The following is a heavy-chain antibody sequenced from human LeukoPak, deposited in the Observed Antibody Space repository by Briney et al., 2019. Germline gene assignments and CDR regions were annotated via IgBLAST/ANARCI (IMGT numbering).Heavy chain of an antibody. V-gene: IGHV3-21*01. CDR2: ISSSSSYI. D-gene: IGHD1-1*01. Sequence: GGSLRLSCAASGFTFNSYSMNWVRQAPGKGLEWVSSISSSSSYIYYADSVKGRFTISRDNAKNSLYLQMNSLRAEDTAVYYCARDLFCINSNCPTPWFDPWGQGILVTVSS. CDR1: GFTFNSYS. J-gene: IGHJ5*02. CDR3: ARDLFCINSNCPTPWFDP.